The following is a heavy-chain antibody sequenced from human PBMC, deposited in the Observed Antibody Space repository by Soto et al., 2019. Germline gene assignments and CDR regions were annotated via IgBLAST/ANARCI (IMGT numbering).Heavy chain of an antibody. CDR2: IYYSGST. Sequence: RSLTCTVSGGSISSNDYYWSWIRQPPGKGLEWIGYIYYSGSTYYNPSLKSRVTLSVDMSKNQFSLKLSSVTAADTAVYYCARDGRGYYYDSSGPSGYYYGMGVWGQGTTVTVSS. CDR3: ARDGRGYYYDSSGPSGYYYGMGV. J-gene: IGHJ6*02. D-gene: IGHD3-22*01. V-gene: IGHV4-30-4*01. CDR1: GGSISSNDYY.